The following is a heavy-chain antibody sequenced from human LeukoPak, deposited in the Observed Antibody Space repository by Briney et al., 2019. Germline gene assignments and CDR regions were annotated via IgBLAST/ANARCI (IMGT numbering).Heavy chain of an antibody. D-gene: IGHD2-2*02. CDR3: ARDRDYCTSTSCYTGYYYYMDV. CDR1: GGSISSYY. CDR2: IYTSGST. Sequence: PPETLSLTCTVSGGSISSYYWSWIRQPAGKGLEWIGRIYTSGSTNYNPSLRSRVTMSMDTSKNQFSLKLSSVTAADTAVYYCARDRDYCTSTSCYTGYYYYMDVWGKGTTVTVSS. J-gene: IGHJ6*03. V-gene: IGHV4-4*07.